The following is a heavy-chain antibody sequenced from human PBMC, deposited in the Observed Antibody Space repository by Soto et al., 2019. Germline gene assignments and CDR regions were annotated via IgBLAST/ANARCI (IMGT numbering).Heavy chain of an antibody. Sequence: QITLKESGPTLVSPTQTLTLTCAFSGFSLSTSGVGVGWIRQPPGKALEGLEVIYWDDSKHYSPSLRSRLTTTNDTSKNQVVLTMTNMDPMDTGTYYCAHKGPEDWPLDYWGQGTLVTVSS. J-gene: IGHJ4*02. CDR3: AHKGPEDWPLDY. CDR2: IYWDDSK. CDR1: GFSLSTSGVG. D-gene: IGHD3-9*01. V-gene: IGHV2-5*02.